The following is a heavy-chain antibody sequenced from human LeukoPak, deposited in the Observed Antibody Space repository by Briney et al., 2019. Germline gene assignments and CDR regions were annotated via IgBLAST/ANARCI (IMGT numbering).Heavy chain of an antibody. CDR3: ARDRHTSNWYLRFLLGY. D-gene: IGHD6-13*01. Sequence: GGSLRLSCAASGFTFSSYSMNWVRQAPGKGLEWVSHISSSSSTIYYADSVKGRFTISRDNAKNSLYLQMNSLRAEDTAVYYCARDRHTSNWYLRFLLGYWGQGTLVTVSS. CDR1: GFTFSSYS. CDR2: ISSSSSTI. J-gene: IGHJ4*02. V-gene: IGHV3-48*01.